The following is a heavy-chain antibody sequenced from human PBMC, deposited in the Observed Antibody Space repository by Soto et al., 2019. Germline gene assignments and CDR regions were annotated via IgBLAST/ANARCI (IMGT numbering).Heavy chain of an antibody. Sequence: QVQLVQSGDEVRKPGSSVKVSCKASGYIFVNYGIAWVRQAPGQGLEWMGWSSPYSGNTHYASKVQGRLTMTTDTSTSTAYMDLWILTSDDTAVYYCAMVDNYVTPTPQDVWGQGTTVTVSS. CDR2: SSPYSGNT. V-gene: IGHV1-18*01. J-gene: IGHJ6*02. CDR3: AMVDNYVTPTPQDV. D-gene: IGHD3-16*01. CDR1: GYIFVNYG.